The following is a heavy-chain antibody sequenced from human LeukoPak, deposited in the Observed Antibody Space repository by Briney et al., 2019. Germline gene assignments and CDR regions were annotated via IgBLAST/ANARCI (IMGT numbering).Heavy chain of an antibody. CDR2: INWNGGST. CDR3: ARDLGDGFNWFDP. J-gene: IGHJ5*02. D-gene: IGHD5-24*01. CDR1: GFTFDDYG. V-gene: IGHV3-20*04. Sequence: GGSLRLSCAASGFTFDDYGMSWVRQAPGKGLEWVSGINWNGGSTGYADSVKGRFTISRDNAKNSLYLQMNSLRAVDTAVYYCARDLGDGFNWFDPWGQGTLVTVSS.